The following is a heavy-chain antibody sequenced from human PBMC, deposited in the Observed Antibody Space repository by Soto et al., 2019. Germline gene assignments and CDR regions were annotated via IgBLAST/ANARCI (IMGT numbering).Heavy chain of an antibody. D-gene: IGHD2-15*01. J-gene: IGHJ6*03. Sequence: EVQLLESGGGLVQPGGSLRLSCAASGFTFSSYAMSWVRQAPGKGLEWVSAISGSGGSTYYADSVKGRFTISRDNSKNTLYLQMNSLRAEDTAVYYCAKEGYCRGGSCYSSYYYYYYMDVWGKGTTVTVSS. CDR3: AKEGYCRGGSCYSSYYYYYYMDV. CDR1: GFTFSSYA. V-gene: IGHV3-23*01. CDR2: ISGSGGST.